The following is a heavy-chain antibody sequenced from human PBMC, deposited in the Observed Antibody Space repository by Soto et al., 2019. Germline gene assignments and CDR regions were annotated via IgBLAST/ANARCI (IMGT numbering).Heavy chain of an antibody. Sequence: SVKVSCKASGGTFSSYAISWVRQAPGQGLEWMGGIIPIFGTANYAQKFQGRVTITADKSTSTAYMELSSLRSEDTAVYYCAREAYCSSTSCYKPFNWFDPWGQGTPVTVSS. CDR2: IIPIFGTA. CDR1: GGTFSSYA. CDR3: AREAYCSSTSCYKPFNWFDP. J-gene: IGHJ5*02. V-gene: IGHV1-69*06. D-gene: IGHD2-2*02.